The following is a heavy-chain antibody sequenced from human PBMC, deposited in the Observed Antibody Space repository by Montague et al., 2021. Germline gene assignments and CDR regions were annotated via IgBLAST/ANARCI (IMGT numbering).Heavy chain of an antibody. D-gene: IGHD3-9*01. CDR2: MYTSGNT. Sequence: SETLSLTCTVSGASISSAGYYWAWIRQPAGKGLEWIGGMYTSGNTDYNPSLRSRVTIFVDTSRNPFPLKLSSVTAADTATYFCARDHRTYDMLTGIFGFYSYLLGFWGQGTTITVSS. J-gene: IGHJ6*02. V-gene: IGHV4-39*02. CDR1: GASISSAGYY. CDR3: ARDHRTYDMLTGIFGFYSYLLGF.